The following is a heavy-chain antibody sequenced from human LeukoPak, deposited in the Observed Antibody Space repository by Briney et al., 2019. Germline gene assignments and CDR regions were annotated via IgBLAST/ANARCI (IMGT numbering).Heavy chain of an antibody. V-gene: IGHV3-30-3*01. D-gene: IGHD4-17*01. CDR1: GFTFSSYS. J-gene: IGHJ4*02. CDR3: ARDPTTVTTIFDS. CDR2: ISYDGSYT. Sequence: GGSLRLSCAASGFTFSSYSMYWVRQAPGKGLAWVAVISYDGSYTYYADSVKGRFTISRDNSKNTLYLQMNTLRTEDTAVYYCARDPTTVTTIFDSWGQGTLVTVSS.